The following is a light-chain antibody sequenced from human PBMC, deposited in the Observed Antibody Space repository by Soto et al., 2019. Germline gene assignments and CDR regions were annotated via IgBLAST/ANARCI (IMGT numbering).Light chain of an antibody. Sequence: QSVLTQPPSASGTPGQRVTISCSGSSFNIGTNTVSWYQQLPGTAPKLLIYSNNRGPSGVPDRISGSKSGTSASLAISGLQSEDEADYYCAAWDDSLNGVVFGGGTQLTVL. J-gene: IGLJ2*01. V-gene: IGLV1-44*01. CDR3: AAWDDSLNGVV. CDR1: SFNIGTNT. CDR2: SNN.